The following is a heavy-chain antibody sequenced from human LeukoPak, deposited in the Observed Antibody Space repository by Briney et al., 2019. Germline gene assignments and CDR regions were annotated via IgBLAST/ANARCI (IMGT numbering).Heavy chain of an antibody. CDR3: AKDGVAVTTSPHYFDY. Sequence: PAETLTLTCIANVDALRGGEMCRARQAPEKEIKRVSGISGSGGSTYHADSVKCRFTISRDNSKNTLYLQMNSLRAEDTAVYYCAKDGVAVTTSPHYFDYWGQGTLVTVSS. CDR1: VDALRGGE. V-gene: IGHV3-23*01. J-gene: IGHJ4*02. D-gene: IGHD4-17*01. CDR2: ISGSGGST.